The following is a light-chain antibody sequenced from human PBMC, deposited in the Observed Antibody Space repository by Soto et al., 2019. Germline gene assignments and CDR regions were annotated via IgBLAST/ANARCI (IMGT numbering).Light chain of an antibody. Sequence: QSVLTQPASVSGSPGQSITISCTGTSSEVGGYNYVSWYQQHPGKAPKLMIFEVSSRPSGVSYRFSGSKSGNTASLTISGLQAEDEADYYCSSYTSSSTLYVFGSGTKVTVL. CDR3: SSYTSSSTLYV. J-gene: IGLJ1*01. CDR2: EVS. CDR1: SSEVGGYNY. V-gene: IGLV2-14*01.